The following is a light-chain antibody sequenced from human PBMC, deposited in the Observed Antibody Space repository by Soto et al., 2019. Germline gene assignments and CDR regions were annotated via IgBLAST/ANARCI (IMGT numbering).Light chain of an antibody. Sequence: EIVLTQSPGTLSLSPGERATLSCRAGQSVTSTFLAWYQQKPGQAPRLLIYGASARATGIPDRFSGSGSGTDFTLSLSRLEPDDFAVYYCQYSGSASGWTFGRGTRVEI. CDR2: GAS. J-gene: IGKJ1*01. V-gene: IGKV3-20*01. CDR3: QYSGSASGWT. CDR1: QSVTSTF.